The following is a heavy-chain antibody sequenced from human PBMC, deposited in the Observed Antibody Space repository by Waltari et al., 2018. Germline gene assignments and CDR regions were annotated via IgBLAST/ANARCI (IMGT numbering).Heavy chain of an antibody. V-gene: IGHV4-39*07. CDR1: GGSISSSSYY. CDR3: AREVGVGPYSSSHYPYYFDY. J-gene: IGHJ4*02. CDR2: IYYSGST. Sequence: QLQLQESGPGLVKPSETLSLTCTVSGGSISSSSYYWGWIRQPPGKGLEWIGSIYYSGSTYYNPSLKSRVTISVDTSKNQFSLKLSSVTAADTAVYYCAREVGVGPYSSSHYPYYFDYWGQGTLVTVSS. D-gene: IGHD6-13*01.